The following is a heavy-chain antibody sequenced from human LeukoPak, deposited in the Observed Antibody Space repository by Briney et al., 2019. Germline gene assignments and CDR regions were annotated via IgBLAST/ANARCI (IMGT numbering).Heavy chain of an antibody. V-gene: IGHV4-39*01. Sequence: PSETLSLTCTVSGGSISSSSYYWGWIRQPPGKGLEWIGSIYYSGSTYYNASLKSRVTISVDTSKNQFSLKLSSVTAADTAVYYCARHGGRGWKYQLLYRPNWYFDLWGRGTLVTVSS. CDR3: ARHGGRGWKYQLLYRPNWYFDL. D-gene: IGHD2-2*02. J-gene: IGHJ2*01. CDR2: IYYSGST. CDR1: GGSISSSSYY.